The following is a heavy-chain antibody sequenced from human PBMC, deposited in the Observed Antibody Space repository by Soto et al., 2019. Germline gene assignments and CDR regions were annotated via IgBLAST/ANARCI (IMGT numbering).Heavy chain of an antibody. V-gene: IGHV2-5*01. CDR1: GFSLSTSGVG. D-gene: IGHD2-15*01. Sequence: QITLKESGPTLVKPTQTLTLTCTFSGFSLSTSGVGVGWIRQPPGKALEWLALIYWNDDKRYSPSPKSRLTITKDTSKNQVVLTMTNMDPVDTATYYCAHSKLSRGLLDYYYYGMDVWGQGTTVTVSS. CDR2: IYWNDDK. CDR3: AHSKLSRGLLDYYYYGMDV. J-gene: IGHJ6*02.